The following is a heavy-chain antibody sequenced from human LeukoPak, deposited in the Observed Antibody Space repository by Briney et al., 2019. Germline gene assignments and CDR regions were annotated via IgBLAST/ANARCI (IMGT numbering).Heavy chain of an antibody. CDR2: MNPNSGNT. CDR3: ARGGPKYSSGWMFDY. V-gene: IGHV1-8*02. CDR1: GYTFTSYG. J-gene: IGHJ4*02. D-gene: IGHD6-19*01. Sequence: GASVKVSCKASGYTFTSYGISWVRQAPGQGLEWMGWMNPNSGNTGYAQKFQGRVTMTRNTSISTAYMELSSLRSEDTAVYYCARGGPKYSSGWMFDYWGQGTLVTVSS.